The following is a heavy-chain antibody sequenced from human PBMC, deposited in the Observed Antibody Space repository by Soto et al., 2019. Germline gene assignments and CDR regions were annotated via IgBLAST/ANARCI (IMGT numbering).Heavy chain of an antibody. Sequence: GSLRLSCASSGFTFSIYAMNWVRQAPGKGLEWVSALSTSGGSTYYADSVKGRFTISRDNSKNTLYLPMNSLRAEDTAMYYCAKAGTHSYFDYWGQGTLVTVSS. J-gene: IGHJ4*02. CDR2: LSTSGGST. CDR3: AKAGTHSYFDY. CDR1: GFTFSIYA. D-gene: IGHD1-1*01. V-gene: IGHV3-23*01.